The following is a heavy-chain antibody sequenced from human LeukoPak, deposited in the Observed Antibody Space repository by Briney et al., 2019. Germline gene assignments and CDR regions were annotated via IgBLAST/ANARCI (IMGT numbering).Heavy chain of an antibody. V-gene: IGHV4-34*01. Sequence: PSETLSLTCAVYGGSFSGYYWSWIRQPPGKGLEWIGEINHSGSTNYNPSLKSRVTISVDTSKNQFSLKLSSVTAADTAVYYCARVRSSGWALPTHWGQGTLVTVSS. CDR2: INHSGST. D-gene: IGHD6-19*01. J-gene: IGHJ4*02. CDR1: GGSFSGYY. CDR3: ARVRSSGWALPTH.